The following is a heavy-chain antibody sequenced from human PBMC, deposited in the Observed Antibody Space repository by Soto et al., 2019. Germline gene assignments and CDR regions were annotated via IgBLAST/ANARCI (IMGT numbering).Heavy chain of an antibody. Sequence: QVQLVESGGGVVQPGRSLRLSCVASGFTFSNYGMHWVRQAPGKGPAWVAVIWYDGSNKDYADSVKGRFTISRDNSRNTLYLQMNSLRAEDTAVYYCASALETGDYWGQGTLVTVSS. J-gene: IGHJ4*02. CDR1: GFTFSNYG. CDR3: ASALETGDY. D-gene: IGHD3-10*01. V-gene: IGHV3-33*01. CDR2: IWYDGSNK.